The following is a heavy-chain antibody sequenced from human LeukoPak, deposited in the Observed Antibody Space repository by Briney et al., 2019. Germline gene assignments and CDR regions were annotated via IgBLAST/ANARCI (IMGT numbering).Heavy chain of an antibody. CDR3: ARDRQLGYFDY. J-gene: IGHJ4*02. Sequence: GGSLRLSCAASGFTFSSYGMHWVRQAPGKGLEWVAVIWYDGSKKYYADSVKGRFTISRDNSKNTLYLQMNSLRAEDTAVYYCARDRQLGYFDYWGQGTLVTVSS. CDR1: GFTFSSYG. CDR2: IWYDGSKK. D-gene: IGHD6-13*01. V-gene: IGHV3-33*01.